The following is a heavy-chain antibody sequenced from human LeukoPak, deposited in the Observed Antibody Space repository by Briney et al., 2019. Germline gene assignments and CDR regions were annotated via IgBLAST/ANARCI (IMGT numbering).Heavy chain of an antibody. Sequence: GASVKVSCKASGYTFTSYGISWVRQAPGQGLEWMGWISAYNGNTNYAQKLQGRVTMTTDTSTSTAYMELRSLRSDDTAVYYCARVLTYSSSWLWSTPYFDYWGQGTLVTVSS. CDR2: ISAYNGNT. CDR1: GYTFTSYG. D-gene: IGHD6-13*01. V-gene: IGHV1-18*01. J-gene: IGHJ4*02. CDR3: ARVLTYSSSWLWSTPYFDY.